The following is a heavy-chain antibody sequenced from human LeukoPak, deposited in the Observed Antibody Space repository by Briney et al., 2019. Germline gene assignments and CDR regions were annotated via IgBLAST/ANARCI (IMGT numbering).Heavy chain of an antibody. CDR3: ATYRQVLLPFES. CDR2: IFPSGGEI. D-gene: IGHD2-8*02. Sequence: GGSLRLFRAASGFTFSIFAMIWARQPPGKGLEWVSSIFPSGGEIHYAAYVSGQFTISRVKSTGILCLQLYSPRAEGWAIYYCATYRQVLLPFESWGQGTLVTVSS. J-gene: IGHJ4*02. V-gene: IGHV3-23*01. CDR1: GFTFSIFA.